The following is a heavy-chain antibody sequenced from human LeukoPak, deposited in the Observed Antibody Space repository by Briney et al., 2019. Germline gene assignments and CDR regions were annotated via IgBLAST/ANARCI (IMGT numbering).Heavy chain of an antibody. Sequence: GGSLRLSCAASGFTFSSYAMHWVRQAPGKGLEWVAVISYDGSNKYYADSVKGRFTISRDNSKNTLYLQINSLRAEDTAVYYCASTKSLIVVDLDYWGQGTLVTVSS. D-gene: IGHD3-22*01. CDR2: ISYDGSNK. J-gene: IGHJ4*02. CDR1: GFTFSSYA. CDR3: ASTKSLIVVDLDY. V-gene: IGHV3-30*01.